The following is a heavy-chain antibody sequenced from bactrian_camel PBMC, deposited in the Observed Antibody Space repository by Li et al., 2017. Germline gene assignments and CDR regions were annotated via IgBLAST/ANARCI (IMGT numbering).Heavy chain of an antibody. D-gene: IGHD1*01. V-gene: IGHV3S40*01. CDR1: GFTFSTHD. Sequence: VQLVESGGGSVQAGGSLRPSFAATGFTFSTHDMSLVRQAPGKALEWVSAINTGGGTTSFADSVKARFTITRDNAKNTVYLQMNSLKPEDTATYYCAAPVGEYWVGEYRVWGQGTQVTVS. CDR2: INTGGGTT. J-gene: IGHJ4*01. CDR3: AAPVGEYWVGEYRV.